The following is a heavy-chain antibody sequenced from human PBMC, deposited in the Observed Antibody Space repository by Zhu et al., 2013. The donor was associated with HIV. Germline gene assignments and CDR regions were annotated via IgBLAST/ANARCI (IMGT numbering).Heavy chain of an antibody. V-gene: IGHV1-2*07. Sequence: QVQLVQSGPEVKKPGASVKVSCKVSGHIFSELSVHWVRQAPGQGPESMGWINPRNGDTKYAPNFQGRLTLTRDTSISTIYMVLNSLTSEDTAVYYCARDHTISYAYDVWGQGTSVSVSS. CDR3: ARDHTISYAYDV. J-gene: IGHJ3*01. CDR2: INPRNGDT. CDR1: GHIFSELS.